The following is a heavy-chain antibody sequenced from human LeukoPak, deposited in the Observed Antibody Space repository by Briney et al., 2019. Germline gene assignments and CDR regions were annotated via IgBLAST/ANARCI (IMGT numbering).Heavy chain of an antibody. J-gene: IGHJ4*02. Sequence: SETLSLTCAVSGGSISSSNWWSWVRQPPGKGLEWIGEIYHSGSTNYNPSLKSRVTISVDRSKNQFSLKLSSVTAADTAVYYCARGNWNNNYYFDYWGQGTLVTVSS. CDR1: GGSISSSNW. CDR2: IYHSGST. D-gene: IGHD1/OR15-1a*01. CDR3: ARGNWNNNYYFDY. V-gene: IGHV4-4*02.